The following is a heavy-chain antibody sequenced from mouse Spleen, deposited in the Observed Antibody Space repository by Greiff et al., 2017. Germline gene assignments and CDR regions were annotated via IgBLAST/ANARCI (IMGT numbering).Heavy chain of an antibody. Sequence: VQLQQSGPELVKPGASVKISCKASGYSFTGYYMNWVKQSPETSLEWIGEINPSTGGTTYNQKFKAKATLTVDKSSSTAYMQLKSLTSEDSAVYYYARRGHLLWMWVWYFDYWGQGTTLTVSS. J-gene: IGHJ2*01. D-gene: IGHD2-1*01. CDR3: ARRGHLLWMWVWYFDY. CDR1: GYSFTGYY. CDR2: INPSTGGT. V-gene: IGHV1-42*01.